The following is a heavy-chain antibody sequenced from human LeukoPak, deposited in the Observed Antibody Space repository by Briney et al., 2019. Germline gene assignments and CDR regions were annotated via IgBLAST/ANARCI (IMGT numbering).Heavy chain of an antibody. CDR2: INAGNGNT. J-gene: IGHJ4*02. D-gene: IGHD6-6*01. CDR1: GYTFTSYA. Sequence: GASVKVSCKASGYTFTSYAMHWVRQAPGQRLEWMGWINAGNGNTKYSQKFQGRVTITRDTSASTAYMELSSLRSEDTAVYYCARERVDPSPIAAPGVYYFDYWGQGTLVTVSS. CDR3: ARERVDPSPIAAPGVYYFDY. V-gene: IGHV1-3*01.